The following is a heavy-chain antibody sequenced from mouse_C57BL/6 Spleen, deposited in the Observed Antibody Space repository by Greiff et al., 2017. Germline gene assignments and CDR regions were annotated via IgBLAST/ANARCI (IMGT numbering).Heavy chain of an antibody. CDR3: ARDYYGSVDY. D-gene: IGHD1-1*01. Sequence: QVQLQQSGAELVKPGASVKLPCKASGYTFTSYWMHWVKQRPGQGLEWIGMIHPNSGSTNYNEKFKSKATLTVDKSSSTAYMQLSSLTSEDSAVYYCARDYYGSVDYWGQGTTLTVSS. V-gene: IGHV1-64*01. J-gene: IGHJ2*01. CDR1: GYTFTSYW. CDR2: IHPNSGST.